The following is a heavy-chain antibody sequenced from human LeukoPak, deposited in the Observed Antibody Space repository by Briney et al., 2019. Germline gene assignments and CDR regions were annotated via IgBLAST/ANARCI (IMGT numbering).Heavy chain of an antibody. D-gene: IGHD3-10*01. J-gene: IGHJ5*02. Sequence: PSETLSLTCTVSGGSISSSSYYWGWIRRPPGKGLEWLGEFTHLETTNYNPSLKSRVTVSVDTSRNQFSLTLTSVTATDTAVYFCARGNRRLGYYGSGSRLPYDSWGQGTLVTVSS. CDR3: ARGNRRLGYYGSGSRLPYDS. CDR2: FTHLETT. V-gene: IGHV4-39*07. CDR1: GGSISSSSYY.